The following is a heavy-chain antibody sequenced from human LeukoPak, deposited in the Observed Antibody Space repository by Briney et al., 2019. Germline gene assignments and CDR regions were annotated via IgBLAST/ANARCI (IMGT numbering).Heavy chain of an antibody. CDR2: ISSTGGTT. CDR1: GITFSSYG. V-gene: IGHV3-23*01. CDR3: ARSPNYYYDSSGPPIDY. Sequence: GGTLRLSCAASGITFSSYGMSWVRQAPGKGLEWVSSISSTGGTTYYADSVKGRFTISRDNSKNTLYLQMNSLRAEDTAVYYCARSPNYYYDSSGPPIDYWGRGTLVTVSS. D-gene: IGHD3-22*01. J-gene: IGHJ4*02.